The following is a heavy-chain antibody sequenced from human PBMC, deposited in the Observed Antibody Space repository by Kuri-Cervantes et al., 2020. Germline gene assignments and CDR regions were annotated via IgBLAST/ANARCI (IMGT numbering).Heavy chain of an antibody. Sequence: ESLKISCTVSGGSISSYYWSWIRQPPGKGLEWIGYIYYSGSTNYNPSLKSRVTISVDTSKNQFSLKLSSVTAADTAVYYCASMAEQPYYFDYWGQGTLVTVSS. D-gene: IGHD1/OR15-1a*01. V-gene: IGHV4-59*01. CDR1: GGSISSYY. CDR3: ASMAEQPYYFDY. J-gene: IGHJ4*02. CDR2: IYYSGST.